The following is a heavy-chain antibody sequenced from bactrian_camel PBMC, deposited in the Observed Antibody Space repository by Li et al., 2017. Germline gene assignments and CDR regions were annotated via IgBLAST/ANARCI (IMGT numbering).Heavy chain of an antibody. V-gene: IGHV3-2*01. D-gene: IGHD2*01. J-gene: IGHJ4*01. CDR3: AKGQSSGHYYTAGLAEY. Sequence: HVQLVESGGGLVQPGGSLRLSCEASGFTFSGYDMNWVRQAPGKGLEWVSSISGSSRTYYSNSVKGRCTIARDNTKNTVYLQMISLESEDTAMYYCAKGQSSGHYYTAGLAEYWGQGTQVTVS. CDR2: ISGSSRT. CDR1: GFTFSGYD.